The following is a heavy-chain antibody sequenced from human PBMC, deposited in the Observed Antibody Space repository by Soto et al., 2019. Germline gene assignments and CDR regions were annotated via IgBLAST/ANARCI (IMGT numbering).Heavy chain of an antibody. CDR1: GGSISSGDYY. D-gene: IGHD3-22*01. CDR2: IYYSGST. J-gene: IGHJ4*02. Sequence: PSETLSLTCTVSGGSISSGDYYWSWIRQPPGKGLEWIGYIYYSGSTYYNPSLKSRVTISVDTSKNQFSLKLSSVTAADTAVYYCARVDLGSGYPGYWGQGTLVTVSS. CDR3: ARVDLGSGYPGY. V-gene: IGHV4-30-4*01.